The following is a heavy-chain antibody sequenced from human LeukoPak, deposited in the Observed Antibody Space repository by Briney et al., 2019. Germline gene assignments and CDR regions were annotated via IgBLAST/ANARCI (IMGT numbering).Heavy chain of an antibody. CDR3: AREAVDYYDSSGADAFDI. CDR1: GFTFSGHG. J-gene: IGHJ3*02. D-gene: IGHD3-22*01. Sequence: GGSLRLSCAASGFTFSGHGMNWARQAPGKGLEWVAFIRYDGSHKYYADSVQGRFTISRDNSKNTLYLQMTSLRAEDTAVYYCAREAVDYYDSSGADAFDIWGQGTMVTVSS. V-gene: IGHV3-30*02. CDR2: IRYDGSHK.